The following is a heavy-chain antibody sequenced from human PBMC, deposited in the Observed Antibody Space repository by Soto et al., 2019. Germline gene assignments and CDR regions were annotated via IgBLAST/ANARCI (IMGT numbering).Heavy chain of an antibody. CDR2: IGIAGDT. V-gene: IGHV3-13*01. CDR3: ARGTGGSYLQNSRNFDY. J-gene: IGHJ4*01. Sequence: AGGSLRLSCVVSGFTFSDYDMFWVRQATGKGLEWVSGIGIAGDTYYPDFAEGRFTISRENAKNSLHLQMNSLGAGDTAVYFCARGTGGSYLQNSRNFDYWGHGTLVTVSS. D-gene: IGHD1-26*01. CDR1: GFTFSDYD.